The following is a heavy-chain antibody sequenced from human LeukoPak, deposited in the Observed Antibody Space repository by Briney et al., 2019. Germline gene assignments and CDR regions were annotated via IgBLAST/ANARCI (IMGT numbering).Heavy chain of an antibody. V-gene: IGHV3-48*01. J-gene: IGHJ3*02. CDR3: ARDNRDYGSGPWGAFDI. D-gene: IGHD3-10*01. CDR2: ISSSSSTI. Sequence: GGSLRLSCAASGFTFDDYAMHWVRQAPGKGLEWVSYISSSSSTIYYADSVKGRFTISRDNAKNSLYLQMNSLRAEDTAVYYCARDNRDYGSGPWGAFDIWGQGTMVTVSS. CDR1: GFTFDDYA.